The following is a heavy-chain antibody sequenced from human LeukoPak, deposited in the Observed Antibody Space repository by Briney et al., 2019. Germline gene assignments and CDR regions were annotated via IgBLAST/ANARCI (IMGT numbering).Heavy chain of an antibody. V-gene: IGHV3-30-3*01. CDR1: GFTFRSYW. CDR2: ISYDGSNK. J-gene: IGHJ4*02. Sequence: GGSLRLSCAASGFTFRSYWMSWVRQVPGKGLEWVAVISYDGSNKYYADSVKGRFTISRDNSKNTLYLQMNSLRAEDTAVYYCARGRQYQLHDYWGQGTLVTVSS. D-gene: IGHD2-2*01. CDR3: ARGRQYQLHDY.